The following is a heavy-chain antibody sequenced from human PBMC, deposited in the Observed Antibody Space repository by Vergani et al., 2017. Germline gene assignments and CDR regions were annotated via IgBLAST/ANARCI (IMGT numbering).Heavy chain of an antibody. CDR3: ARSGYCTKGVCFPYGMDV. J-gene: IGHJ6*02. CDR2: ISSSSSYT. D-gene: IGHD2-8*01. CDR1: GFTFSDYY. Sequence: QVQLVESGGGLVKPGGSLRLSCAASGFTFSDYYMSWIRQAPGKGLEWVSYISSSSSYTNYADSVKGRFTISRDNAKNSLYLQMNSLRAEDTAGYYCARSGYCTKGVCFPYGMDVWGQGTTVTVSS. V-gene: IGHV3-11*05.